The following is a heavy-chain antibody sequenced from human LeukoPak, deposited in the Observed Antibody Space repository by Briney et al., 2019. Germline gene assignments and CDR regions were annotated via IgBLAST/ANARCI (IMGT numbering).Heavy chain of an antibody. J-gene: IGHJ6*03. D-gene: IGHD3-10*01. Sequence: SVKVSCKASGDTFSSHAFIWVRQAPGQGLEWMGGIIPIFGTANYAQQFQGRVTITTDESTSTAYMELSSLRSEDTAVYYCARGPYGSGYYYYYMDVWGKGTTVTVSS. CDR1: GDTFSSHA. CDR2: IIPIFGTA. CDR3: ARGPYGSGYYYYYMDV. V-gene: IGHV1-69*05.